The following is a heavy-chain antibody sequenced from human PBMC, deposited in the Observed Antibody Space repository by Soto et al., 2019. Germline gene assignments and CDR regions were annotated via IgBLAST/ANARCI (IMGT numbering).Heavy chain of an antibody. V-gene: IGHV1-2*04. CDR3: ARDSVEGLAARHTPYYFDY. D-gene: IGHD6-6*01. J-gene: IGHJ4*02. Sequence: ASVKVSCKASGYTFTGYYMHWVRQAPGQGLEWMGWINPNSGGTNYAQKFQGCVTMTRDTSISTAYMELSRLRSDDTAVYYCARDSVEGLAARHTPYYFDYWGQGTLVTVSS. CDR2: INPNSGGT. CDR1: GYTFTGYY.